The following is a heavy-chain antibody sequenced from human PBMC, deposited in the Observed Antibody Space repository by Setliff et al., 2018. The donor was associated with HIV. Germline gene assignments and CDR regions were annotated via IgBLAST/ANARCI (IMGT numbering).Heavy chain of an antibody. J-gene: IGHJ5*02. Sequence: SETLSLTCTVSGDSVSSRSYYWSWIRQPPGKGLEWIGYIYYSGSTNYNPSLKSRVTISVDTSKNHFSLKLRPVTAADTAVYYCARTTTLAVASSWGQGTLVTVSS. CDR3: ARTTTLAVASS. V-gene: IGHV4-61*03. CDR2: IYYSGST. D-gene: IGHD6-19*01. CDR1: GDSVSSRSYY.